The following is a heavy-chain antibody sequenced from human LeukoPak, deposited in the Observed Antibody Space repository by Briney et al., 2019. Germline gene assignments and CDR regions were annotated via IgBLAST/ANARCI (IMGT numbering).Heavy chain of an antibody. CDR3: AKDLGYCNGGDCYGEGFFDY. V-gene: IGHV3-23*01. CDR2: IDDSGGST. CDR1: GFTFSRYA. Sequence: GGSLRLSCAASGFTFSRYAMTWVRQAPGQGLEWVSSIDDSGGSTYYADSVKGRFTISRDNSKNTLYLQMNSLRAGDTAVYYCAKDLGYCNGGDCYGEGFFDYWGQGTLVTVSS. J-gene: IGHJ4*02. D-gene: IGHD2-8*02.